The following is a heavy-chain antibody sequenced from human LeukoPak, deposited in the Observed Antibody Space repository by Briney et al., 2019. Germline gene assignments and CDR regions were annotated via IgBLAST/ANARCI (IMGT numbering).Heavy chain of an antibody. V-gene: IGHV3-48*03. CDR1: GFTFSSYE. CDR3: AGPFGAANYYYYGMDV. D-gene: IGHD3-10*01. Sequence: GGSLRLSCAASGFTFSSYEMNWVRQAPGKGLEWVSYISSSGSTIYYADSVKGRFTISRDKAKNSLYLQMNSLRAEDTAVYYCAGPFGAANYYYYGMDVWGKGTTVTVSS. J-gene: IGHJ6*04. CDR2: ISSSGSTI.